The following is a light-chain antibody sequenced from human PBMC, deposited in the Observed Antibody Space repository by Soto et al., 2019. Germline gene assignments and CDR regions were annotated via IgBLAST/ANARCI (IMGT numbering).Light chain of an antibody. Sequence: QSVLTQPPSVSGARGQRVTISCTGSSSNIGAGFDVHWYQQFPGTAPKLLIYGNTNRPSGVPDRFSGSKSGTSASLAIIGLQAEDEADYYCQSYDSSLTAPVVFGGGTKLTVL. CDR3: QSYDSSLTAPVV. CDR2: GNT. CDR1: SSNIGAGFD. V-gene: IGLV1-40*01. J-gene: IGLJ2*01.